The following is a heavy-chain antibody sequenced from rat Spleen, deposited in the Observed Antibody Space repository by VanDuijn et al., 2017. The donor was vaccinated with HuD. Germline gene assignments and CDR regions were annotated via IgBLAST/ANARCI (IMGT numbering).Heavy chain of an antibody. CDR3: ARQGIGITRDYVMDA. V-gene: IGHV5-25*01. Sequence: EVQLVESGGGLVQPGRSMKLSCEVSGFTFSNYYMAWVRQAPTKGLEWLASISTGGGNTHYPDSVKGRFTISRDNAKSSLYLQMNSLKSEDTATYYCARQGIGITRDYVMDAWGQGASVIVSS. J-gene: IGHJ4*01. D-gene: IGHD1-5*01. CDR2: ISTGGGNT. CDR1: GFTFSNYY.